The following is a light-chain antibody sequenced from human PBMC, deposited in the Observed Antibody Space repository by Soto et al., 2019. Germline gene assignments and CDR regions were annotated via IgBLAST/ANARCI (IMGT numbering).Light chain of an antibody. J-gene: IGKJ5*01. CDR2: GAS. CDR1: QSVSSY. Sequence: EVVMTQSPATLSVSPGERATLSCMASQSVSSYLAWYQQKPGQAPRLLIYGASTRATGIPARFSGSGSGTEFTLTISSLQSEDFAVYYCQQCSDWPLITFGQGTRLEIK. V-gene: IGKV3-15*01. CDR3: QQCSDWPLIT.